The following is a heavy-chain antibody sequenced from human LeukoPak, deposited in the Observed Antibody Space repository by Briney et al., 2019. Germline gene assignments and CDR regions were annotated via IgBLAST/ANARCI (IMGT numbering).Heavy chain of an antibody. V-gene: IGHV3-74*01. Sequence: GGSLRLSCAASGFTFSNYWMHWVRQAPGKGLVWVSRINSDGINTSYADSVKGRFTISRDNAKNTLNLQMNSLRAEDTAVYYCARGYTGYDWGNLFDYWGQGTLVTVSS. D-gene: IGHD5-12*01. CDR2: INSDGINT. CDR3: ARGYTGYDWGNLFDY. CDR1: GFTFSNYW. J-gene: IGHJ4*02.